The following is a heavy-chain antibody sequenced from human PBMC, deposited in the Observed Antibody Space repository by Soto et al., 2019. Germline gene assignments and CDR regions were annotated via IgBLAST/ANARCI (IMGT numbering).Heavy chain of an antibody. J-gene: IGHJ6*02. D-gene: IGHD1-1*01. V-gene: IGHV1-69*12. Sequence: QVQLVQSGAEVKKPGSSVKVSCKASGGTFSSYAISWVRQAPGQGLEWMGGIIPIFGTANYAQKFQGRVTITADESTRTAYIELSSLRSEDTAVYYCASPTKPLYYYYGMDVWGQGTTVTVSS. CDR3: ASPTKPLYYYYGMDV. CDR2: IIPIFGTA. CDR1: GGTFSSYA.